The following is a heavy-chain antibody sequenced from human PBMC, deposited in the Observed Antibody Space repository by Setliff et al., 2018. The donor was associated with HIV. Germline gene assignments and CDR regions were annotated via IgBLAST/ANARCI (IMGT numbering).Heavy chain of an antibody. CDR2: VHSSGTT. J-gene: IGHJ5*02. CDR3: TRFTWGMNWFDP. Sequence: PSETLSLTCTVSGDSISSYYWNWIRQPPGEGLEWIAYVHSSGTTNYNPSLKSRVTISVATSKNQFSLKLSSVTAADTAVYYCTRFTWGMNWFDPWGQGTLVTVSS. V-gene: IGHV4-4*08. D-gene: IGHD3-16*01. CDR1: GDSISSYY.